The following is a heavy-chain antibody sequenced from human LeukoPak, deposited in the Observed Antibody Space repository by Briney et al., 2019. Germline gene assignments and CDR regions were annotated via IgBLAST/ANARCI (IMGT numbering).Heavy chain of an antibody. V-gene: IGHV4-59*01. CDR3: AGGRRDAYNYNY. CDR2: IYYSGST. J-gene: IGHJ4*02. CDR1: GGSISSYY. D-gene: IGHD5-24*01. Sequence: PSETLSLTCTVSGGSISSYYWSWIRQPPGKGLGWIGYIYYSGSTIYNPSLKSRVTISVDTSKNQFSLKLSSVTAADTAVYYCAGGRRDAYNYNYWGQGTLVTVSS.